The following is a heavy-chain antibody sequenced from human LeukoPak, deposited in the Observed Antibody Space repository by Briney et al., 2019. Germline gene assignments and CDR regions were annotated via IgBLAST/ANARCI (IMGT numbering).Heavy chain of an antibody. CDR1: GGSFSGYY. CDR3: ARVERVERYCSDGSCSSWFDP. Sequence: SETLSLTCAVYGGSFSGYYWSWIRQPPGKGLEWIGEINHSGSTNYNPSLKSRVTISVDTSKNQFSLKLSSVTAADTAVYYCARVERVERYCSDGSCSSWFDPWGQGTLVTVSS. D-gene: IGHD2-15*01. J-gene: IGHJ5*02. CDR2: INHSGST. V-gene: IGHV4-34*01.